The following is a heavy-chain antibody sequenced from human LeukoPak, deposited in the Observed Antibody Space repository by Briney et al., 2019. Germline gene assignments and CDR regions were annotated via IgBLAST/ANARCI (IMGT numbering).Heavy chain of an antibody. D-gene: IGHD3-22*01. CDR2: IYYSGST. CDR1: GGSISSGDYY. CDR3: ARILGYDSSGYYTPFYYYYGMDV. Sequence: PSQTLSLTCTVSGGSISSGDYYWSWIRQPPGKGLEWIGYIYYSGSTYYNPSLKSRVTISVDTSKNQFSLKLSSVTAADTAVYYCARILGYDSSGYYTPFYYYYGMDVWGQGTTVTVSS. J-gene: IGHJ6*02. V-gene: IGHV4-30-4*01.